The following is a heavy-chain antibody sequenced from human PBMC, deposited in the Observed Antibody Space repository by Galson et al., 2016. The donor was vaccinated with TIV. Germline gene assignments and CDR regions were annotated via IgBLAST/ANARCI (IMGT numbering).Heavy chain of an antibody. Sequence: PALVKPTQTLTLTCNFAGFSLSTPGMCVSWIRQAPGKAPEWLAMIDWDDDKYYTTSLQTRLTVSKGTSKDQVVLTMTNMDLIDTATYFCARVVIGGGSFFHLDTGCQGTLVTVSA. CDR3: ARVVIGGGSFFHLDT. CDR1: GFSLSTPGMC. D-gene: IGHD2-15*01. J-gene: IGHJ5*02. V-gene: IGHV2-70*01. CDR2: IDWDDDK.